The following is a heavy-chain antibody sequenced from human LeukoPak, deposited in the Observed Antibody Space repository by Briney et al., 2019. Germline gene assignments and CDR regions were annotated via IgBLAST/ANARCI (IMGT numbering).Heavy chain of an antibody. CDR1: GGSFSGYY. D-gene: IGHD6-19*01. CDR2: INHSGST. V-gene: IGHV4-34*01. CDR3: ARGMLRYSSGWYAY. J-gene: IGHJ4*02. Sequence: SETLSLTCAVYGGSFSGYYRSWIRQPPGKGLEWIGEINHSGSTNYNPSLKSRVTISVDTSKNQFSLKLSSVTAADTAVYYCARGMLRYSSGWYAYWGQGTLVTVSS.